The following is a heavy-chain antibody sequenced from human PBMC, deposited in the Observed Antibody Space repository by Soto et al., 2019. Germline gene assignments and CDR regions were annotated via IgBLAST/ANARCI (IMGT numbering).Heavy chain of an antibody. CDR2: IDSDGSTT. CDR3: ARPGYSNYGPGVDV. D-gene: IGHD4-4*01. CDR1: GFTISVYW. J-gene: IGHJ6*02. Sequence: EVQLVESGGGLVQPGGSLRLSCAASGFTISVYWTHWVRQAPGKGLVWVSRIDSDGSTTSYADSVKGRFTISRDNAKSTLYLQMNSLRAEDTAVYYCARPGYSNYGPGVDVWGQGTTVTVSS. V-gene: IGHV3-74*01.